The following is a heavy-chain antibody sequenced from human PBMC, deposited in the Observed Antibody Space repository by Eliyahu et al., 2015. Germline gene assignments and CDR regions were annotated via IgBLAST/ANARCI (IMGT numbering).Heavy chain of an antibody. CDR2: IKQDGXEK. D-gene: IGHD3-10*01. CDR3: ARHTHGWFGERDY. CDR1: GFTFSSYW. Sequence: EVQLVESGGGLVXPGGSLRXXCAAXGFTFSSYWMGWVRQAPGKGLEWVANIKQDGXEKYXVDSVKGRFTISRDNAKNSLYLQMNSLRAEDTAVYYCARHTHGWFGERDYWGQGTLVTVSS. J-gene: IGHJ4*02. V-gene: IGHV3-7*01.